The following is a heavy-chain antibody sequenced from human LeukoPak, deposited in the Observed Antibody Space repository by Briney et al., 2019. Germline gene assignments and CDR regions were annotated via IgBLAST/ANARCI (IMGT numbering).Heavy chain of an antibody. V-gene: IGHV3-23*01. CDR3: AKAPIGYSSSWYYFDY. D-gene: IGHD6-13*01. CDR2: ISTISGSGPGT. CDR1: GFTFSNYA. J-gene: IGHJ4*02. Sequence: PGGSLRLSCAASGFTFSNYAMSWVRQAPGKGPEWVSAISTISGSGPGTYYADSVKGRFTISRDKSKNTLYPQMNSLRAEDTAVYYCAKAPIGYSSSWYYFDYWGQGTLVTVSS.